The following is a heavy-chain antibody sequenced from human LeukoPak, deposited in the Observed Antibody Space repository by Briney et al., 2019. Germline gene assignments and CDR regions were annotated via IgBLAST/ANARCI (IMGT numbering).Heavy chain of an antibody. Sequence: GASVKVSCKASGGTFSSYGISWVRQAPGQGLEWMGWISAYNGNTNYAQKLQGRVTMTTDTSTSTAYMELRSLRSDDTAVYYCARELVGANGGDYFDYWGQGTLVTVSS. J-gene: IGHJ4*02. CDR1: GGTFSSYG. CDR3: ARELVGANGGDYFDY. D-gene: IGHD1-26*01. CDR2: ISAYNGNT. V-gene: IGHV1-18*01.